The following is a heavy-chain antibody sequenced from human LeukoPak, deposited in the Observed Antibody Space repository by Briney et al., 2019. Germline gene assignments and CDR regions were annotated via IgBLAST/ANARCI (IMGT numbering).Heavy chain of an antibody. CDR3: ARGSMVRGVNYAFDI. CDR1: GFTFSSYA. Sequence: GGSLRLSCAASGFTFSSYAMHWVRQAPGKGLEWVAVISYDGSNKYYADSVKGRFTISRDSSKNTLYLQMNSLRAEDTAVYYCARGSMVRGVNYAFDIWGQGTMVTVSS. CDR2: ISYDGSNK. D-gene: IGHD3-10*01. J-gene: IGHJ3*02. V-gene: IGHV3-30-3*01.